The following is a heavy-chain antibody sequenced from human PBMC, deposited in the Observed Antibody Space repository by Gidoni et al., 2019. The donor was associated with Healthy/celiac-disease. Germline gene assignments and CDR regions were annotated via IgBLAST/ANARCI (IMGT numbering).Heavy chain of an antibody. CDR3: ARHMGFGESPFDY. J-gene: IGHJ4*02. V-gene: IGHV4-39*01. CDR2: IYYSGST. D-gene: IGHD3-10*01. CDR1: GGSISSSSYY. Sequence: QLQLQESGPGLVKPSETLSLTCPVSGGSISSSSYYWGWIRQPPGKGLEWIGSIYYSGSTYYNPSLKSRVTISVDTSKNQFSLKLSSVTAADTAVYYCARHMGFGESPFDYWGQGTLVTVSS.